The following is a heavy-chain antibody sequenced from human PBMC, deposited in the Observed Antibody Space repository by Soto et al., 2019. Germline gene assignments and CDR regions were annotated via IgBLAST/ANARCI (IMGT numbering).Heavy chain of an antibody. Sequence: PSETLSLTCAVSGYSISSGYYWGWIRQPPGKGLEWIGSIYHSGSTYYNPSLKSRVTISVDTSKNQFSLKMSSVTAADTAVYYCARWRWDYGMDVWGQGTTVTVS. CDR2: IYHSGST. CDR1: GYSISSGYY. D-gene: IGHD1-26*01. V-gene: IGHV4-38-2*01. J-gene: IGHJ6*02. CDR3: ARWRWDYGMDV.